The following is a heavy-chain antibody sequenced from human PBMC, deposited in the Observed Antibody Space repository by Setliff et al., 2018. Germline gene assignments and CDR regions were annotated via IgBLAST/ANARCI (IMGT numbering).Heavy chain of an antibody. J-gene: IGHJ4*02. D-gene: IGHD3-22*01. CDR2: INPSGGST. CDR3: ARRVTYDSSAIGLDY. V-gene: IGHV1-46*01. CDR1: GYAFTDNY. Sequence: ASVKVSCKTSGYAFTDNYIHWVRQAPGQGLEWMGIINPSGGSTSYAQKFQGRATMTRDTSTSTVYMELSNLRSEDTAVYYCARRVTYDSSAIGLDYWGQGTLVTVSS.